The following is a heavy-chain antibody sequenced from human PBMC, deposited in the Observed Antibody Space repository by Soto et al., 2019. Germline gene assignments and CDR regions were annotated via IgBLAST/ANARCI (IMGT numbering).Heavy chain of an antibody. CDR2: IIPMLVTA. CDR1: GGTFSSDT. CDR3: ARSYYFGTGTGYMDV. Sequence: QVQLVQSGPEVEKPGSSVKVSCKASGGTFSSDTISWVRQAPGQGLEWMGRIIPMLVTANYAQQFQGRVTITEDKSTSTAYMELSSLRSEDTAVYFCARSYYFGTGTGYMDVWGKGTTVSVSS. V-gene: IGHV1-69*08. J-gene: IGHJ6*03. D-gene: IGHD3-10*01.